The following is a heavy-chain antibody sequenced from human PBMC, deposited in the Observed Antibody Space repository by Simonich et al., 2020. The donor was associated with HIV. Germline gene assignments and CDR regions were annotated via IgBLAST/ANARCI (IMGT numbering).Heavy chain of an antibody. Sequence: QVQLQQWGAGLLKPSETLSLTFAVYGGSFSGYYWSWIRQPPGKGLEWFGEINHSGSTNYNPSLKSRVTISVDTSKNQFSLKLSSVTAADTAVYYCARRHPTTVTTPYFDYWGQGTLVTVSS. V-gene: IGHV4-34*01. D-gene: IGHD4-17*01. J-gene: IGHJ4*02. CDR2: INHSGST. CDR3: ARRHPTTVTTPYFDY. CDR1: GGSFSGYY.